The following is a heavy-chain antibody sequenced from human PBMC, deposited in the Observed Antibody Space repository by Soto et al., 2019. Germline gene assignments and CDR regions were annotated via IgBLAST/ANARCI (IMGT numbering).Heavy chain of an antibody. V-gene: IGHV3-48*03. CDR3: VGRRLQNTATTWDHYYYYGMDV. Sequence: GGSLRPSFAASVFTLSSYEMNWVRVSPLHGLEWVSYISSSGSTIYYADSLKGRFTISRDNAKNSLYLQMNSLRAEDTAVYYCVGRRLQNTATTWDHYYYYGMDVWGQGTTVTDSS. CDR2: ISSSGSTI. CDR1: VFTLSSYE. J-gene: IGHJ6*02. D-gene: IGHD6-25*01.